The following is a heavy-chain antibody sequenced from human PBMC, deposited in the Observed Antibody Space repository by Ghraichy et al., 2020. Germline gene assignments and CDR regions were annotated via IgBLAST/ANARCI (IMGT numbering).Heavy chain of an antibody. CDR2: IYYSGST. D-gene: IGHD6-19*01. CDR1: GGSISSSSYY. Sequence: SETLSLTCTVSGGSISSSSYYWGWIRQPPGKGLEWIGSIYYSGSTYYNPSLKSRVTISVDTSKNQFSLKLSSVTAADTAVYYCAKGLGSGWSNIDYWGQGTLVTVSS. J-gene: IGHJ4*02. V-gene: IGHV4-39*01. CDR3: AKGLGSGWSNIDY.